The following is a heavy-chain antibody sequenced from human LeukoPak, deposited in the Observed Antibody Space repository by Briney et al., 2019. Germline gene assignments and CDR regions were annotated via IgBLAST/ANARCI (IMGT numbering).Heavy chain of an antibody. D-gene: IGHD2-2*01. V-gene: IGHV4-34*01. Sequence: SETLSLTCAVYGDSFSGYYRSWLRQPPGKGREWVGEINHSGSTNYNPSLKSRVTISVDPSKNHFSLKLSSVTAADTAVYYCARGEYCSSTSCPFDYWGQGTLVTVSS. J-gene: IGHJ4*02. CDR2: INHSGST. CDR3: ARGEYCSSTSCPFDY. CDR1: GDSFSGYY.